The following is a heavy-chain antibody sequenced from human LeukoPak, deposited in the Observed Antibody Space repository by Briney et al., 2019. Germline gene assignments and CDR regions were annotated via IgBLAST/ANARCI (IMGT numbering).Heavy chain of an antibody. J-gene: IGHJ4*02. CDR3: ARDFRNYYFDY. CDR1: GGSISSGGYS. CDR2: IYYSGST. Sequence: SRTLSLTCTVSGGSISSGGYSWSWIRQHPGKGLEWIGYIYYSGSTYYNPSLKSRVTISVDTSKNQFSLKLSSVTAADTAVYYCARDFRNYYFDYWGQGTLVTVSS. V-gene: IGHV4-31*03.